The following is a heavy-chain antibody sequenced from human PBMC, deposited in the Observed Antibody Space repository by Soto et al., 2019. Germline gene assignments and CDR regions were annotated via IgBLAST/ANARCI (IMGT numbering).Heavy chain of an antibody. CDR1: GGTFSSYA. J-gene: IGHJ6*02. D-gene: IGHD1-26*01. CDR3: ARSGGSYYDPNVHGMAV. V-gene: IGHV1-69*13. CDR2: IIPIFGTA. Sequence: ASVKVSCKASGGTFSSYAISWVRQAPGQGLEWMGGIIPIFGTANYAQKFQGRVTITADESTSTAYMELSSLRSEDTAVYYCARSGGSYYDPNVHGMAVWGHGTTVTVSS.